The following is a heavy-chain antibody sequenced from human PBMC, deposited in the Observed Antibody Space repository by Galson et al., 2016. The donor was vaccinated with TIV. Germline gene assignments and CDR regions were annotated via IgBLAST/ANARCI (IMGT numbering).Heavy chain of an antibody. J-gene: IGHJ4*02. CDR3: ARDFPPGYGSSFNDY. CDR1: RFSFNTYW. V-gene: IGHV3-7*01. D-gene: IGHD6-13*01. CDR2: INQGGSEK. Sequence: SLRLSCAASRFSFNTYWMSWLRQAPGKGLEWVASINQGGSEKDYVDSVKGRFTISRDNAKNSLFPQMNSLRAEDRAVYYCARDFPPGYGSSFNDYWGQGTLVTVSP.